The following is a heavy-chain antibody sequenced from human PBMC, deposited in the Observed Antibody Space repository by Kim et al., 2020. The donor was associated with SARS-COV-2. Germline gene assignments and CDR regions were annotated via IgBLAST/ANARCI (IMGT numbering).Heavy chain of an antibody. CDR3: ARGPGGYCSSTSCYAWHYYYGMDV. Sequence: SETLSLTCAVYGGSFSGYYWSWIRQPPGKGLEWIGEINHSGSTNYNPSLKSRVTISVDTSKNQFSLKLSSVTAADTAVYYCARGPGGYCSSTSCYAWHYYYGMDVWGPGTPVTVSS. V-gene: IGHV4-34*01. D-gene: IGHD2-2*01. J-gene: IGHJ6*02. CDR2: INHSGST. CDR1: GGSFSGYY.